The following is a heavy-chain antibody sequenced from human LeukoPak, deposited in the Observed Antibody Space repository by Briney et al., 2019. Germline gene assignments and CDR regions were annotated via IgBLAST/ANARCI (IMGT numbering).Heavy chain of an antibody. J-gene: IGHJ3*02. CDR2: ISSSSSYI. D-gene: IGHD3-9*01. CDR1: GFTFSSYS. Sequence: GGSLRLSRAASGFTFSSYSMNWVCQAPGKGLEWVSSISSSSSYIYYADSVKGRFTISRDNAKNSLYLQMNSLRAEDTAVYYCATRLRYFDWLFHDAFDIWGQGTMVTVSS. V-gene: IGHV3-21*01. CDR3: ATRLRYFDWLFHDAFDI.